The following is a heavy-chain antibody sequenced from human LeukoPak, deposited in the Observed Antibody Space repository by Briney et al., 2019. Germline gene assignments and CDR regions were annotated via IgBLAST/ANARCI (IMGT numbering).Heavy chain of an antibody. CDR3: AVVTSHPRYFDH. CDR1: GDSIY. D-gene: IGHD2-21*02. Sequence: SETLSLTCSVSGDSIYWSWVRQSPGKGLQWIGTVYYSGATNYNPSLASRVTMSLDMSKSQFSLELSSVTAADTAIYYCAVVTSHPRYFDHWGQGTLITVSS. J-gene: IGHJ4*02. V-gene: IGHV4-59*01. CDR2: VYYSGAT.